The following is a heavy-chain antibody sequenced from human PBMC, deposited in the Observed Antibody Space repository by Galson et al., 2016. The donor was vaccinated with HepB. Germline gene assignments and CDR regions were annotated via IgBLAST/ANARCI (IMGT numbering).Heavy chain of an antibody. V-gene: IGHV3-11*05. D-gene: IGHD3-22*01. CDR2: ISSSSSYT. J-gene: IGHJ3*02. Sequence: SLRLSCAATGFNFRDHYMNWVRQAPGKGPEWVSYISSSSSYTNYADSVKGRFTISRDNAQNSLYLQMNSPRAEDTAVYYCARDPQLTYYYDSSGSHVFDIWGQGTMVTVSS. CDR3: ARDPQLTYYYDSSGSHVFDI. CDR1: GFNFRDHY.